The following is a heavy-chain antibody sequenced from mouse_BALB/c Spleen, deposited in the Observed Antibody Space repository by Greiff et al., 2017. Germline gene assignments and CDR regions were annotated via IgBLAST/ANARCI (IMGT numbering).Heavy chain of an antibody. Sequence: DVMLVESGGDLVKPGGSLKLSCAASGFTFSDYYMYWVRQTPEKRLEWVATISDGGSYTYYPDSVKGRFTISRDNAKNNLYLQMSSLKSEDTAMYYCARGGYYGSSYVPYYYAMDYWGQGTSVTVSS. J-gene: IGHJ4*01. CDR1: GFTFSDYY. D-gene: IGHD1-1*01. CDR2: ISDGGSYT. CDR3: ARGGYYGSSYVPYYYAMDY. V-gene: IGHV5-4*02.